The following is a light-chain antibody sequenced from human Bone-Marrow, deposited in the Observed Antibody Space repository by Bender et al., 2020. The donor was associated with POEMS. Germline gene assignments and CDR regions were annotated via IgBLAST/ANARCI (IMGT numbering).Light chain of an antibody. CDR1: NIKSKS. CDR2: DDS. V-gene: IGLV3-21*02. J-gene: IGLJ3*02. Sequence: SYVLTQPPSVSVAPGQTARITCGGENIKSKSVHWYQQKPGQAPVLVVYDDSDRPSGIPERFSGSNSGNTATLTISRVEAGDEADYCCQVLDTPTDHVVFGGGTKLTVL. CDR3: QVLDTPTDHVV.